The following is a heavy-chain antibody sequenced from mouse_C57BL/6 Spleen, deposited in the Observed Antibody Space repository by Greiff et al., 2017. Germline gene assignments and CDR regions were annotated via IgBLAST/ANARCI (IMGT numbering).Heavy chain of an antibody. CDR3: ARGDSSMFTDWYFDV. CDR1: GYTFTDYN. Sequence: EVQLQQSGPELVKPGASVKMSCKASGYTFTDYNMHWVKQSHGKSLEWIGYINPNNGRTSYNQKFQGKATLTVNNSSSTAYMELRSLTFEYSAVYNCARGDSSMFTDWYFDVWGTGTTVTVSS. J-gene: IGHJ1*03. V-gene: IGHV1-22*01. D-gene: IGHD2-2*01. CDR2: INPNNGRT.